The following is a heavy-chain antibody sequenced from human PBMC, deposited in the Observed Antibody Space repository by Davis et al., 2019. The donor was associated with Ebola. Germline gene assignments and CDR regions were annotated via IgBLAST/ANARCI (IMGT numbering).Heavy chain of an antibody. Sequence: GESLKISCAASGFTFSNAWMNWVRQAPGKGLEWVGRIKSKTDGGTTDYAAPVKGRFTISRDDSKNTLYLQMNSLKTEDTAVYYYTTAIVVVVAAKYNWFDPWGQGTLVTVSS. CDR3: TTAIVVVVAAKYNWFDP. V-gene: IGHV3-15*07. CDR2: IKSKTDGGTT. J-gene: IGHJ5*02. CDR1: GFTFSNAW. D-gene: IGHD2-15*01.